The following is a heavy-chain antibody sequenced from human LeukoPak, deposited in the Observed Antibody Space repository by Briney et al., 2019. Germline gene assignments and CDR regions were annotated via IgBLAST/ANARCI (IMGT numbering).Heavy chain of an antibody. J-gene: IGHJ4*02. V-gene: IGHV4-39*07. D-gene: IGHD3-10*02. CDR2: IYYSGST. CDR3: ARGVRRPYYFDY. CDR1: GGSISSSSYY. Sequence: SETLSLTCTVSGGSISSSSYYWGWIRQPPGKGLEWIGSIYYSGSTYYNPSLKSRVTISVDTSKNQFSLKLSSVTAADTAVYYCARGVRRPYYFDYWGRRTLVTVSS.